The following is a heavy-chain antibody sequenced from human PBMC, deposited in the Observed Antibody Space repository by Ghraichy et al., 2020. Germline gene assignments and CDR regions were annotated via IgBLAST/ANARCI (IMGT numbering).Heavy chain of an antibody. V-gene: IGHV3-23*01. J-gene: IGHJ6*02. CDR3: AKDLEYYGMDV. CDR2: ISGSGGST. Sequence: GESLNISCAASGFTFSSYAMSWVRQAPGKGLEWVSAISGSGGSTYYADSVKGRFTISRDNSKNTLYLQMNSLRAEDMVVYYCAKDLEYYGMDVWGQGTTVTVSS. CDR1: GFTFSSYA.